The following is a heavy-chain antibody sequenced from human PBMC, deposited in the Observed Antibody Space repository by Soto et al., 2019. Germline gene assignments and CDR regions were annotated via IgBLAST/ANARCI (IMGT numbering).Heavy chain of an antibody. Sequence: CKASGGTFSSYAISWVRQAPGQGLEWMGGIIPIFGTANYAQKFQGRVTITADESTSTAYMELSSLRSEDTAVYYCARDNVTTVLNFLLYYGMDGWGQGTTVTVSS. CDR3: ARDNVTTVLNFLLYYGMDG. V-gene: IGHV1-69*01. CDR1: GGTFSSYA. D-gene: IGHD4-17*01. CDR2: IIPIFGTA. J-gene: IGHJ6*02.